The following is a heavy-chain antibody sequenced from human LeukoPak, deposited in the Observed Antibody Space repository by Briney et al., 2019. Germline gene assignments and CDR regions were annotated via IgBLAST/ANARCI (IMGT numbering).Heavy chain of an antibody. J-gene: IGHJ6*02. Sequence: SETLSLTCTVSGDSISSSYYYWVWIRQPPGKGLEWIGSIYYDGSTYYNPSLKSRVTISSDTSKNQFSLKVSSLTATDTAVHYCARRSHCTGGSCPPVWGQGTTVTVSS. D-gene: IGHD2-15*01. CDR2: IYYDGST. V-gene: IGHV4-39*01. CDR1: GDSISSSYYY. CDR3: ARRSHCTGGSCPPV.